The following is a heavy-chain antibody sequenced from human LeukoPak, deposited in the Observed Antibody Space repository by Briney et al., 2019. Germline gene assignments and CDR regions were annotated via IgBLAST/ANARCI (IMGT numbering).Heavy chain of an antibody. J-gene: IGHJ4*02. CDR2: INHSGST. Sequence: PSETLSLTCAVYGGSLSGYYWSWIRQPPGKGLEWIGEINHSGSTNYNPSLKSRVTISVDTSKNQFSLKVTSLTAADTAVYYCARREYSGSYLIIDYWGQGTLVTVSS. D-gene: IGHD1-26*01. V-gene: IGHV4-34*01. CDR3: ARREYSGSYLIIDY. CDR1: GGSLSGYY.